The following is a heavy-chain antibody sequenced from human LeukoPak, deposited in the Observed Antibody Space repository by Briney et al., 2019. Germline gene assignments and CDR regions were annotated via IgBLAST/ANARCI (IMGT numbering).Heavy chain of an antibody. Sequence: GGSLRLSCAASGFTFSSDAMSWVRQPPGKGLEWVSAISGSGGSTYYADSVKGRFTISRDNSKNTLYLQMNSLRAEDTAVYYCAKDSDYGGNFNWFDPWGQGTLVTVSS. CDR2: ISGSGGST. CDR3: AKDSDYGGNFNWFDP. V-gene: IGHV3-23*01. D-gene: IGHD4-23*01. J-gene: IGHJ5*02. CDR1: GFTFSSDA.